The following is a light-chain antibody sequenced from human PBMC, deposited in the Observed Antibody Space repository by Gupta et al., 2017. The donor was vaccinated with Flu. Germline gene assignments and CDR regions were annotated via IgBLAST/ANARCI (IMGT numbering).Light chain of an antibody. CDR1: SSNIGSNY. CDR2: RNN. Sequence: QSVLTQPPSASGTPGQRVTISCSGSSSNIGSNYVYWYQQLPGTAPKLLIYRNNQRPSGVPDRFSGSKSGTSASRAIXGXRSEVEXDYYCAAWDDSLRGGVFGGGTKLTVL. V-gene: IGLV1-47*01. CDR3: AAWDDSLRGGV. J-gene: IGLJ2*01.